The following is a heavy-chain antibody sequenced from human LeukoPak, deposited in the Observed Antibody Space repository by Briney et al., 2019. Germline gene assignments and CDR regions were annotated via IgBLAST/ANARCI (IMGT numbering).Heavy chain of an antibody. V-gene: IGHV1-2*04. CDR1: GYTFTGYY. D-gene: IGHD3-9*01. CDR2: INPNSGGT. Sequence: AASVKVSCKASGYTFTGYYMHWVRQAPGQGLEWMGWINPNSGGTNYAQKFQGWVTMTRDTSISTAYMELSRLRSDDTAVYYCARGRGKILTGYCDDYWGQGTLVTVSS. CDR3: ARGRGKILTGYCDDY. J-gene: IGHJ4*02.